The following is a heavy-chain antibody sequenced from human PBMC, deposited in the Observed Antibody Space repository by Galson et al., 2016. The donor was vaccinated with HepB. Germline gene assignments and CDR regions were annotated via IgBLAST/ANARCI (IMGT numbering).Heavy chain of an antibody. Sequence: SETLSLTCAVFGGSFSGYYWSWIRQPPGKGLEWIGEIDHSGSTNYNPSLKSRVTISVDTSKNQFSLQLSSVTAADTALYYCARGPTRTDAFDVWGQGTMVTVSS. V-gene: IGHV4-34*01. D-gene: IGHD4-11*01. CDR2: IDHSGST. CDR3: ARGPTRTDAFDV. J-gene: IGHJ3*01. CDR1: GGSFSGYY.